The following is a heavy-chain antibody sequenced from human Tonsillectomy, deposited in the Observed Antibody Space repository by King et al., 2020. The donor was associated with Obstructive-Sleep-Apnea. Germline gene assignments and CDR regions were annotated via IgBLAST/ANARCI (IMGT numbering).Heavy chain of an antibody. V-gene: IGHV3-15*01. CDR1: GFTFSNAW. CDR3: TTDRFGELLFDY. D-gene: IGHD3-10*01. CDR2: IKSKTDGGTT. J-gene: IGHJ4*02. Sequence: EVQLVESGGGLVKPGGSLRLSCAASGFTFSNAWMSWVRQAPGKGLEWVGRIKSKTDGGTTDYAAPVKGRFTISRDDSKNTLYLQMYSLKTEDTAVYYCTTDRFGELLFDYWGQGTLVTVSS.